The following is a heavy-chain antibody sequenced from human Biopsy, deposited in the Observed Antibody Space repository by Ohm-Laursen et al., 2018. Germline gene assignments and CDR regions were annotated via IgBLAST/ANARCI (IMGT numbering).Heavy chain of an antibody. CDR1: GESFNGYY. CDR2: INHSGRT. V-gene: IGHV4-34*01. Sequence: SGTLSLTCAVYGESFNGYYWSWIRQTPGKGLEWIGEINHSGRTNYNPSLKSRVTISVDTSKNQFSLKARSVTAADTAVYYCVRGVDYYDPYHYYALDVWGQGTTVTVSS. D-gene: IGHD3-22*01. J-gene: IGHJ6*02. CDR3: VRGVDYYDPYHYYALDV.